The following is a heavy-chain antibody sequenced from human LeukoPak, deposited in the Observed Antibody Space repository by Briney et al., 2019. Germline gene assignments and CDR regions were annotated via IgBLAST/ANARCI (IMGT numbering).Heavy chain of an antibody. Sequence: GGSLQISCQGSGYIFTIYWIGWVRQMPAQGLECMGIIYPGDSDTKYSPSFQGQVTISADTSISTAYLQWSSLKASDTAMYYCARRRDYYDKEGFDYWGQGTLVTVSS. CDR3: ARRRDYYDKEGFDY. D-gene: IGHD3-22*01. CDR1: GYIFTIYW. CDR2: IYPGDSDT. J-gene: IGHJ4*02. V-gene: IGHV5-51*01.